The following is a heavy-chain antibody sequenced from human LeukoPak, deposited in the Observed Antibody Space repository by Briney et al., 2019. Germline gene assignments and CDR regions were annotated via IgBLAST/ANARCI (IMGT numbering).Heavy chain of an antibody. CDR1: GFTVSSNY. D-gene: IGHD3-16*01. J-gene: IGHJ3*02. V-gene: IGHV3-53*01. CDR2: IYSGGST. Sequence: GGSLRLSCAASGFTVSSNYMSWVRQAPGKGLEWASVIYSGGSTYYADSVKGRFTISRDNSKNTLYLQMNSLRAEDTAVYYCARVVLTFGGQGGAFDIWGQGTMVTVSS. CDR3: ARVVLTFGGQGGAFDI.